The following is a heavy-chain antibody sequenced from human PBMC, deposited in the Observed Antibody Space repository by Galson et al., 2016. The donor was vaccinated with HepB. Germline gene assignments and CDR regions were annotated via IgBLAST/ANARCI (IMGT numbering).Heavy chain of an antibody. V-gene: IGHV3-30*18. CDR3: AKVASGNYVATPENWFDP. J-gene: IGHJ5*02. CDR1: GFTFSNYA. D-gene: IGHD5-12*01. CDR2: ISKNGGET. Sequence: SLRLSCAASGFTFSNYAMHWVRQAPGKGLEWVAVISKNGGETYYADSVNGRFTVSRDNSDNTLYLQMNSLRAEDTAVYYCAKVASGNYVATPENWFDPWGQGTLVTVSS.